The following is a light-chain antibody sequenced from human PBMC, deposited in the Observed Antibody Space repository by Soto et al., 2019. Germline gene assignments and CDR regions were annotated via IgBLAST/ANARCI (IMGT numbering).Light chain of an antibody. CDR3: LQYNNWPVT. CDR1: QSVSSN. J-gene: IGKJ1*01. V-gene: IGKV3-15*01. Sequence: ETAMTQSPATLSVSPGERATLSCRASQSVSSNLAWYQQKPGQAPRLLIYGASTRATGIPARFSGSGSGTEFTLTISSLQSEDFAVYSCLQYNNWPVTFGQGTKVEIK. CDR2: GAS.